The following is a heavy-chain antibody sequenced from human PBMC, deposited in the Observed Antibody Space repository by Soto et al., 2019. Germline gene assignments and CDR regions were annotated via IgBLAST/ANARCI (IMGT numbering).Heavy chain of an antibody. CDR1: GGSISSYY. V-gene: IGHV4-59*01. J-gene: IGHJ5*02. D-gene: IGHD3-10*01. Sequence: PSETLSLTCTVSGGSISSYYWSWIRQPPGKGLEWIGYIYYSGSTNYNPSLKSRVTISVDTSKNQFSLKLSSVTAADTAVYYCARGDEGYYGSGSYSWFDPWGQGTLVTVSS. CDR3: ARGDEGYYGSGSYSWFDP. CDR2: IYYSGST.